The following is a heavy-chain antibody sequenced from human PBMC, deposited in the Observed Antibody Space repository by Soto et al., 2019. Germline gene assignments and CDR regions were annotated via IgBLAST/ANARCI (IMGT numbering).Heavy chain of an antibody. Sequence: GGSLRLSCAASGFTFSSYSMNWVRQAPGKGLEWVSSISSSSSYIYYGDSVKGRFTISRDNAKNLLYLQMNSLRAEDTATYYCARVHYYDSSGFYLWGQGTLVTVSS. D-gene: IGHD3-22*01. V-gene: IGHV3-21*01. CDR1: GFTFSSYS. CDR3: ARVHYYDSSGFYL. CDR2: ISSSSSYI. J-gene: IGHJ4*02.